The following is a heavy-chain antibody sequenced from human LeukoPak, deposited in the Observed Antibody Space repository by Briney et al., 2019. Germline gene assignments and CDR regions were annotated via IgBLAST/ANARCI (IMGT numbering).Heavy chain of an antibody. CDR1: GFTFSEAW. Sequence: GGSLRLSCAVFGFTFSEAWMSWVRQAPGKGLEWVGRIKSKTDGGTTDYAPPVKGRFTISRDDSEDTLYLQMNSLKTEDTAVYYCTTVGYTYGQFDYWGQGTLVTVSS. D-gene: IGHD5-18*01. CDR2: IKSKTDGGTT. J-gene: IGHJ4*02. V-gene: IGHV3-15*01. CDR3: TTVGYTYGQFDY.